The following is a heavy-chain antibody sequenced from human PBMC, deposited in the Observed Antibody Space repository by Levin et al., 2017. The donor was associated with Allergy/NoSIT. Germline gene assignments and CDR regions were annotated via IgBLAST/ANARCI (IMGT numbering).Heavy chain of an antibody. CDR2: IYYTGSA. J-gene: IGHJ5*02. D-gene: IGHD2-21*01. CDR3: AEVIVGTVIRRWLDP. Sequence: SETLSLMCSVSGGSVSSFDYYWSWFRQPPGKRPEWIGYIYYTGSANYNPSLKGRVTISLDKSKNQFSLELTSVTTTDTAVYYCAEVIVGTVIRRWLDPWVQGTLVTVSS. CDR1: GGSVSSFDYY. V-gene: IGHV4-61*08.